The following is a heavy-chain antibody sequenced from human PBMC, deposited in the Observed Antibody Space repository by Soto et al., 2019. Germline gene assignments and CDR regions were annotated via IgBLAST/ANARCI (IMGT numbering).Heavy chain of an antibody. D-gene: IGHD2-2*01. CDR2: IYYSGST. CDR3: ASLIVPPDLGDY. CDR1: GGSISSSSYH. J-gene: IGHJ4*02. V-gene: IGHV4-39*01. Sequence: PSGTLSLTCTVSGGSISSSSYHWGWIRQPPGKGLEWIGSIYYSGSTYYNPSLKSRVTISVDTSKNQFSLKLSSVTAADTAVYYCASLIVPPDLGDYWGQETLVTVSS.